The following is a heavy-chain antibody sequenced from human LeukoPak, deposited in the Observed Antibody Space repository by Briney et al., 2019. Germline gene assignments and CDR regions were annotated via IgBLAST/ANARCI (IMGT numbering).Heavy chain of an antibody. V-gene: IGHV4-39*01. D-gene: IGHD4-17*01. CDR2: IYYSGST. CDR3: ARFSTVTTSY. CDR1: GGSISSSSYY. Sequence: PETLSLTCTVSGGSISSSSYYWGWVRQPPGKGLEWIGSIYYSGSTYYNPSLKSRVTISVDTSKNQFSLKLSSVTAADTAVYYCARFSTVTTSYWGQGTLVTVSS. J-gene: IGHJ4*02.